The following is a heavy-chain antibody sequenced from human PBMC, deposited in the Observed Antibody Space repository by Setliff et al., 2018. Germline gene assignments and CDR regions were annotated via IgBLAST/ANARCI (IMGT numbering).Heavy chain of an antibody. CDR2: ISHSGST. Sequence: SETLSLTCAVYGGSFTDYYWSWIRQPPGMGLEWIGEISHSGSTNYNPSLESRVSISLDTSKNQFSLRLTSVTAAGTAVYYCARGECTNDVCYESDAFDIWGQGTMVTVSS. J-gene: IGHJ3*02. CDR3: ARGECTNDVCYESDAFDI. V-gene: IGHV4-34*01. CDR1: GGSFTDYY. D-gene: IGHD2-8*01.